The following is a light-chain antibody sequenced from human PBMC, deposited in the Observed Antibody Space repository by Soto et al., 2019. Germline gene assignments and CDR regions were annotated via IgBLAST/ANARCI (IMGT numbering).Light chain of an antibody. J-gene: IGKJ4*01. CDR3: HQYDTSPLS. Sequence: EIVLTQSQGTVSLSAGERATLSCRASQSISTNSLAWYQQKPGQAPRLLIYAASSRATGIPDRFAGSGSGTVFTLTISSLEPEDFAVYFCHQYDTSPLSFGGGTKVGMK. CDR2: AAS. CDR1: QSISTNS. V-gene: IGKV3-20*01.